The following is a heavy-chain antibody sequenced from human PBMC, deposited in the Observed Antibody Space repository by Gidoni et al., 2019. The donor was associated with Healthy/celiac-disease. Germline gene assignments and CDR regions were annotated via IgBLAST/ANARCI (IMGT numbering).Heavy chain of an antibody. CDR2: IRRNGGST. V-gene: IGHV3-64*01. J-gene: IGHJ4*02. D-gene: IGHD2-15*01. Sequence: EVQLVESGGGLVQPGGSLRLSCAASGFTFSSYAMHWVRQAPGKGLEYFLAIRRNGGSTYYANSVKGRFTISRDNSKNTLYLQMGSLRAEDMAVYYCARSVVVVAAPFDYWGQGTLVTVSS. CDR1: GFTFSSYA. CDR3: ARSVVVVAAPFDY.